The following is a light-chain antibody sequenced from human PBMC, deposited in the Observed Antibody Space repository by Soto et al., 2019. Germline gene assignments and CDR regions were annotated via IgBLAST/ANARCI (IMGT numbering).Light chain of an antibody. V-gene: IGKV1-8*01. CDR1: QGISSY. J-gene: IGKJ2*01. CDR2: AAS. Sequence: AIRMTQSPSSFSASTGDRVTITCRASQGISSYLAWYQQKPGKAPKLLIYAASTLKSGVPSRFSGSGSGTDFTLTISCLQSEDFATYYCQQYYSYPLMYTFGQGTKLEIK. CDR3: QQYYSYPLMYT.